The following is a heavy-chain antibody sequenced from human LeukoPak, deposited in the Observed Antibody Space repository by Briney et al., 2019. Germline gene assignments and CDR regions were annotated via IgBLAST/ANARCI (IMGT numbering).Heavy chain of an antibody. CDR1: GFTFSKYW. CDR3: ARDVSGGHFDY. CDR2: IKKDGSDK. D-gene: IGHD6-19*01. Sequence: PGGSLRLSCASSGFTFSKYWMSWVRQAPGKGLEWVANIKKDGSDKYYEDSVKGRFTISRDNAKNSVYLQMNSLRAEDTAVYYCARDVSGGHFDYWGQGTLVTVSS. V-gene: IGHV3-7*01. J-gene: IGHJ4*02.